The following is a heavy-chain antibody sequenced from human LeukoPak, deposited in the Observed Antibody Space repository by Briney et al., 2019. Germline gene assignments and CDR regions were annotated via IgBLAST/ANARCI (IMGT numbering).Heavy chain of an antibody. J-gene: IGHJ4*02. CDR1: GYSFTTYW. CDR3: ARRQGCSSTSCPPDS. V-gene: IGHV5-51*01. Sequence: GESLKISCRGSGYSFTTYWIGRVRQMPGKGLEWMGIIYPGDSDTRYSPSFQGQVTMSADKSINTAYLQSSSLKASDTAMYYCARRQGCSSTSCPPDSWGQGTLVTVSS. CDR2: IYPGDSDT. D-gene: IGHD2-2*01.